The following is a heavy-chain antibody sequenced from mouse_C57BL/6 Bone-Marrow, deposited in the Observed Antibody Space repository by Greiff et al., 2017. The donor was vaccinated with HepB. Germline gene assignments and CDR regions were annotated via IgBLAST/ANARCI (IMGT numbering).Heavy chain of an antibody. J-gene: IGHJ3*01. CDR1: GYTFTSYW. CDR2: IHPRSGST. V-gene: IGHV1-64*01. D-gene: IGHD1-1*01. CDR3: AREGDNDGSSLFAS. Sequence: QVQLQQPGAELVKPGASVKLSCKASGYTFTSYWMHWVKQRPGQGLEWIGMIHPRSGSTSYNEKFKSKATLTVDTSPSTAYMQLSSLTSEDSAVYYCAREGDNDGSSLFASWGPGTPVTVSA.